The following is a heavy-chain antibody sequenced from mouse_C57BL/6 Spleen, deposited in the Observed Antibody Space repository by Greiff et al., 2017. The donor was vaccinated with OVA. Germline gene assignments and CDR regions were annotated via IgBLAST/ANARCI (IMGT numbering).Heavy chain of an antibody. D-gene: IGHD1-1*01. Sequence: QVTLKVCGPGILQSSQTLSLTCSFSGFSLSTSGMGVSWIRQPSGKGLEWLAHIYWDDDQRDNPSLKSRLTISKDTSRNQVFLKITSVDTADTATYYCARAYYGSSSYYAMDYWGQGTSVTVSS. CDR1: GFSLSTSGMG. V-gene: IGHV8-12*01. CDR2: IYWDDDQ. CDR3: ARAYYGSSSYYAMDY. J-gene: IGHJ4*01.